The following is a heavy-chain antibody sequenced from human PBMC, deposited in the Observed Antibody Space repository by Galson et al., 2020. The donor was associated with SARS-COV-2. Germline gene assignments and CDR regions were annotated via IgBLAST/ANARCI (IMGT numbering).Heavy chain of an antibody. V-gene: IGHV4-34*01. J-gene: IGHJ4*02. CDR3: ARGGYCDSSSCRSGRLDS. Sequence: SETLSLTCAVYGGSFSGYYWTWIRQTPGKGLEWIGEINHIGNTNYNPSLKSRVTISVDTSKNQFSLKLSSVTAADMALYYCARGGYCDSSSCRSGRLDSWGQGTRLTVSS. D-gene: IGHD2-2*01. CDR2: INHIGNT. CDR1: GGSFSGYY.